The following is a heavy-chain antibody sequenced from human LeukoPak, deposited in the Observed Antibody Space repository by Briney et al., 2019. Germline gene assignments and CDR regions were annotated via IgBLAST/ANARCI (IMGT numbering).Heavy chain of an antibody. J-gene: IGHJ5*02. CDR3: ARGVMWMVHWFDP. V-gene: IGHV1-2*02. D-gene: IGHD3-10*01. Sequence: GASVKVSCKASGYTFTGYYMHWVRQAPGQGLEWMGWINPNSGGTNYAQKFQGRVTMTRDTSISTAYMELSRLRSDDTAVYYCARGVMWMVHWFDPWGQGTLVTVSS. CDR1: GYTFTGYY. CDR2: INPNSGGT.